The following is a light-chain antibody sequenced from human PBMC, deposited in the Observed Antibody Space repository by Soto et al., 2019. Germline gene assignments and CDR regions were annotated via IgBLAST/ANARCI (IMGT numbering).Light chain of an antibody. V-gene: IGLV2-23*02. Sequence: QSALTQPASVSGSPGQSITISCTGTSSDVGRYNLVSWYQHHPGRAPKLMIYEVTKRPSGVSNRFSGTNSGNTASLTISGLQAEDEADYYCGSYATSRTWVFGGGTKLTVL. J-gene: IGLJ3*02. CDR3: GSYATSRTWV. CDR1: SSDVGRYNL. CDR2: EVT.